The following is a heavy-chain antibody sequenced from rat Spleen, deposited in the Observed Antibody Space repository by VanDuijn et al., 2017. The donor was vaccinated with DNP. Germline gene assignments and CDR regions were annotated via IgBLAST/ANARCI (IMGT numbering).Heavy chain of an antibody. V-gene: IGHV1-43*01. CDR1: GYTFTTYY. CDR2: INTGSGGT. J-gene: IGHJ4*01. CDR3: ARTGSYAMDA. D-gene: IGHD5-1*01. Sequence: QVQLRQSGTEPAKSGSSVKISCKASGYTFTTYYITWIKQTTGQGLEYIGYINTGSGGTNYNEKFRGKATLTVDTSSNTAFMQLSSLTPDDSAVYYCARTGSYAMDAWGQGTSVTVSS.